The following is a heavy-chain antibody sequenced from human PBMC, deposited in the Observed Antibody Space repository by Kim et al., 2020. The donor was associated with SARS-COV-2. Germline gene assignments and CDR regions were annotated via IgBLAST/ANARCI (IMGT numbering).Heavy chain of an antibody. CDR2: ISYDGSNK. V-gene: IGHV3-30*18. Sequence: GGSLRLSCAASGLTFRNYGMHWVRQAPGKGLEWVAVISYDGSNKYYADSVKDRFTISRDNSKNTLWLQMNSLRAEDTAVYYCAKSAMFWGADHDYWGQGTLVTVSS. J-gene: IGHJ4*02. D-gene: IGHD3-10*01. CDR1: GLTFRNYG. CDR3: AKSAMFWGADHDY.